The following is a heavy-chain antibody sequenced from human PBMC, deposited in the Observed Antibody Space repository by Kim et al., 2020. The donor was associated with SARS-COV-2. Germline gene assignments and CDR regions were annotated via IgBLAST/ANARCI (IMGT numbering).Heavy chain of an antibody. V-gene: IGHV3-11*06. Sequence: SVKGRFTISRDNAKNSLFLQMSSLRADDTAVYYCARAGHYDSNGYLRDFDYWGQGTLVTVSS. CDR3: ARAGHYDSNGYLRDFDY. J-gene: IGHJ4*02. D-gene: IGHD3-22*01.